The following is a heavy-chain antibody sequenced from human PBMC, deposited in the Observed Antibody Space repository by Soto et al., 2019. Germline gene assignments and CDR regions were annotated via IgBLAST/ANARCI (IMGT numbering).Heavy chain of an antibody. J-gene: IGHJ4*02. D-gene: IGHD3-10*01. CDR1: GGSFSGYY. CDR3: AARQYYYGSGSYYGVDY. Sequence: SETLSLTCAVYGGSFSGYYWSWIRQPPGKGLEWIGEINHSGSTNYNPSLKSRVTISVDTSKNQFSLKLSSVTAADTAVYYCAARQYYYGSGSYYGVDYWGQGTLVTVSS. CDR2: INHSGST. V-gene: IGHV4-34*01.